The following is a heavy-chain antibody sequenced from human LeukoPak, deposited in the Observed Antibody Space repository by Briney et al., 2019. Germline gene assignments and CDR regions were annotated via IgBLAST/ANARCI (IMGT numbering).Heavy chain of an antibody. CDR2: IRSKANSYAT. V-gene: IGHV3-73*01. D-gene: IGHD1-26*01. CDR3: TRSGGSYFNFDY. Sequence: GGSLRLSCAAYGFTFSGSAMHWVRQASGKGLEWVGRIRSKANSYATAYAASVKGRFTISRDDSKNTAYLQMNSLKTEDTAVYYCTRSGGSYFNFDYWGQGTLVTVSS. CDR1: GFTFSGSA. J-gene: IGHJ4*02.